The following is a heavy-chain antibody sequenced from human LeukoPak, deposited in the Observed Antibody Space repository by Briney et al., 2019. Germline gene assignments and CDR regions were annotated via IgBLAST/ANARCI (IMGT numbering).Heavy chain of an antibody. CDR2: ISSSDSTI. Sequence: GGSLRLSCAASGFTFSDFYMSWILQAPGKGLEWVSYISSSDSTIYYADSVKGRFTVSRDNAKNSLYLQMNSLRAEDTAVYYCARDRAAMGLFDYWGQGTLVTVSS. D-gene: IGHD5-18*01. J-gene: IGHJ4*02. V-gene: IGHV3-11*01. CDR3: ARDRAAMGLFDY. CDR1: GFTFSDFY.